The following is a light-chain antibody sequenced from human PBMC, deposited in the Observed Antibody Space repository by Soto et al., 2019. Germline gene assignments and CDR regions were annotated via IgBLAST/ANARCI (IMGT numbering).Light chain of an antibody. CDR2: DVR. V-gene: IGLV2-14*03. CDR1: TNDVGAYDY. J-gene: IGLJ2*01. Sequence: QSALTQPASVSGSPGQSITISCTGTTNDVGAYDYVSWYQHHPGKAPRLMIFDVRDRPSGVSNRFSGSKSGNTAALTISGLQAEDEADYYCTSYTTGDTLAFGGGTKVTVL. CDR3: TSYTTGDTLA.